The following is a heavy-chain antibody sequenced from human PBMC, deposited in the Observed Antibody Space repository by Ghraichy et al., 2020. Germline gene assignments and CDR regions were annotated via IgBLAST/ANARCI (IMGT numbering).Heavy chain of an antibody. CDR2: IYWNDDK. CDR1: GASLNTSGVT. D-gene: IGHD3-9*01. Sequence: GPTLVKPTQTLTLTCTFSGASLNTSGVTVGWIRQPPGKALEWLALIYWNDDKRYSPSLKSRLTITKATSENQVVLTMTNMDALDTGTYYCAHSHFSILPGPFDYWGQGALVTVSS. J-gene: IGHJ4*02. V-gene: IGHV2-5*01. CDR3: AHSHFSILPGPFDY.